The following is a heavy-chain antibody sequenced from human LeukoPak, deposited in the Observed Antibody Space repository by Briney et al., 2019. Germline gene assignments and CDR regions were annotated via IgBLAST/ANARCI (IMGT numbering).Heavy chain of an antibody. V-gene: IGHV3-21*01. Sequence: GGSLRLSCAASGFTFSSYSMNWVRQAPGKGLEWVSSISSSSSYIYYADSVKGRFTISRDNAKNSLYLQMNSLRAEDTAVYYCARDGGSGSYYRLFDYWGQGTLVTVSS. CDR2: ISSSSSYI. J-gene: IGHJ4*02. CDR3: ARDGGSGSYYRLFDY. D-gene: IGHD3-10*01. CDR1: GFTFSSYS.